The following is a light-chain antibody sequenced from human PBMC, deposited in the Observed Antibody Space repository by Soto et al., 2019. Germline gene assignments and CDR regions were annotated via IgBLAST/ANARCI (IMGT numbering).Light chain of an antibody. CDR3: QQYSTLPLT. V-gene: IGKV3-20*01. J-gene: IGKJ2*01. Sequence: ENVLTPSPGTLSLSPGERATLSCSATQSGTSRYFAWYQQKPGQAPRLLIYGDSNRATDTPDGFSGSGSGKDFTLTISRLEPKDFLVYYCQQYSTLPLTFGQGTKLEVK. CDR1: QSGTSRY. CDR2: GDS.